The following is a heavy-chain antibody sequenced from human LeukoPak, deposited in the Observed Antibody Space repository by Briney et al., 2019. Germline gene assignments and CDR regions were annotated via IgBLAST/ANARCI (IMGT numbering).Heavy chain of an antibody. CDR1: VFTFTTHW. CDR2: INQDGIEK. Sequence: GGSLRLSCAASVFTFTTHWMSWVRQAPGKGLEWVANINQDGIEKYYVASVKGRFTISRDNAKNSMYVQMNSLRAEDTAVYYCTRGFDSYYGFDIWGQGTMVTVSS. J-gene: IGHJ3*02. V-gene: IGHV3-7*05. D-gene: IGHD1-26*01. CDR3: TRGFDSYYGFDI.